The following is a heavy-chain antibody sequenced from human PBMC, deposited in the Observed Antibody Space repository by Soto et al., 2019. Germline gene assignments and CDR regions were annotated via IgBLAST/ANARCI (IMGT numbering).Heavy chain of an antibody. Sequence: PSETLSLTCTVSGGSISSNNYLWTWIRQPPGEGLEWIGSGTPYYNPSLGGRVTMSVDTSKNQFSLKVYSVTAADAAIYYCATYGGDTGRFDYWGQGTLVTAPQ. J-gene: IGHJ4*02. V-gene: IGHV4-39*01. D-gene: IGHD4-17*01. CDR2: SGTP. CDR1: GGSISSNNYL. CDR3: ATYGGDTGRFDY.